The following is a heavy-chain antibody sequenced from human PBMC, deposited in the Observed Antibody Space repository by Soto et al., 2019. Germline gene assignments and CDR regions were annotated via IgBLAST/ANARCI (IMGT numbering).Heavy chain of an antibody. Sequence: EVQLVESGGGLVQPGGSLKLSCAASGFMFSDANIDWVRQAPGKGLEWVGRIKSRASGYSTTYAASVKGVFTMSRDDSKSTAFLQWNSLKIEDTAIYFCTGGNTGHCDHWGQGTLVKVSS. J-gene: IGHJ4*02. CDR2: IKSRASGYST. CDR1: GFMFSDAN. V-gene: IGHV3-73*02. CDR3: TGGNTGHCDH. D-gene: IGHD1-1*01.